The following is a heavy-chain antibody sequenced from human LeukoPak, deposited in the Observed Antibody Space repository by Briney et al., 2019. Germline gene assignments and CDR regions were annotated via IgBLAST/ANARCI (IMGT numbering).Heavy chain of an antibody. J-gene: IGHJ4*02. Sequence: SETLSLTCTVSGGSISRGSYHWNLIRQPAGKGLEWIGRFYTSGTPNYNPSLKSRVTILVDTSRNQFSLKLSSVTAADTALYYCARGGIPDYWGQGILVTVSS. CDR2: FYTSGTP. CDR1: GGSISRGSYH. CDR3: ARGGIPDY. D-gene: IGHD2-21*01. V-gene: IGHV4-61*02.